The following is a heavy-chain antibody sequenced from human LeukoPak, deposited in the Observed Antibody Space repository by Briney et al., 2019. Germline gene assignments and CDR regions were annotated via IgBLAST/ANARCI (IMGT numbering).Heavy chain of an antibody. CDR2: ICGSSSST. V-gene: IGHV3-23*01. CDR1: GFSFSSYA. J-gene: IGHJ4*02. D-gene: IGHD3-10*01. Sequence: GGSLRLSCAASGFSFSSYAMNWVRQAPGKGLEWVSVICGSSSSTYYVDSVKGRFTISRDNSKNTLYLQINSLRAEDTAMYYCARESGRSRVGELLRDWGQGTLVTVSS. CDR3: ARESGRSRVGELLRD.